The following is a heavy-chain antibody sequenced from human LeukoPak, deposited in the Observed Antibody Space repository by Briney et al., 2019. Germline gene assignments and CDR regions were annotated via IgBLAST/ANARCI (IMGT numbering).Heavy chain of an antibody. D-gene: IGHD3-3*01. J-gene: IGHJ4*02. CDR1: GYSFTSYW. Sequence: PGESLKISCKGSGYSFTSYWFGWVRQMPGKGLEWMGIIYPGDSDTRYSPSFQGQVTISADKSISTAYLQWSSLKASDTAMYYYARERDSAYYDFWSGYFFFDYWGQGSLVTVSS. CDR2: IYPGDSDT. CDR3: ARERDSAYYDFWSGYFFFDY. V-gene: IGHV5-51*01.